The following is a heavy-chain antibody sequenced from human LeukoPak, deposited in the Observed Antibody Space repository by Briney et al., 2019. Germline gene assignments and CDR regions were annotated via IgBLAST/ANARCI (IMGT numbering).Heavy chain of an antibody. CDR2: IYPGDSDT. D-gene: IGHD2-15*01. V-gene: IGHV5-51*01. CDR3: ARPGYCSGGSCYSNFDY. J-gene: IGHJ4*02. CDR1: GSSFTTYW. Sequence: GESLKISCKGSGSSFTTYWIGWVRQMPGKGLEWMGIIYPGDSDTRYSPSFQGQVTISADKSISTAYPQWSSLKALDTAMYYCARPGYCSGGSCYSNFDYWGQGTLVTVSS.